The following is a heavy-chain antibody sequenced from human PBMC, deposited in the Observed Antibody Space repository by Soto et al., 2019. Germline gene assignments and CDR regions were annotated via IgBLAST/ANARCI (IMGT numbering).Heavy chain of an antibody. Sequence: QVQLQESGPGLVKPSETLSLTCTVSGDSMSGFYWSWIRQTPGKGLEWIGYINYVGRTSYYSPSLQSRVTISLDSSKNQFSLILSSVTAADTDVYFCARFRRNYFDYWGQGTLVTVSS. D-gene: IGHD3-10*01. CDR1: GDSMSGFY. CDR3: ARFRRNYFDY. CDR2: INYVGRTS. V-gene: IGHV4-59*01. J-gene: IGHJ4*02.